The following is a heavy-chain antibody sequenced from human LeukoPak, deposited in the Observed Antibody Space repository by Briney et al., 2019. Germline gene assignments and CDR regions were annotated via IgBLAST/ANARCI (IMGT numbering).Heavy chain of an antibody. CDR3: ARRTRGGGEPYYYYYMDV. V-gene: IGHV4-39*01. J-gene: IGHJ6*03. CDR1: GGSISSDSYS. D-gene: IGHD3-10*01. Sequence: SETLSLTCTVSGGSISSDSYSWGWIRQPPGRGLEWIGNIFYSGSTYYNPSLKSRVTISVDTSNNQFSLKLSSVTAADAAVYYCARRTRGGGEPYYYYYMDVWGKETTVTVSS. CDR2: IFYSGST.